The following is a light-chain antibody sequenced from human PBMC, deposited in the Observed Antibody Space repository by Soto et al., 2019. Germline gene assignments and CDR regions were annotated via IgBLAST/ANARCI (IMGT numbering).Light chain of an antibody. CDR2: GAS. V-gene: IGKV3-15*01. CDR1: QSVSSN. J-gene: IGKJ4*01. Sequence: EIVMTQSPATLSVSPGERATLSCRASQSVSSNLAWYQQKPGQAPRLLIYGASNRATGIPARFSGSGSGTEFTLTISSLQSEDFAVYYCQQYNNWPRALTFGGGTKVEIK. CDR3: QQYNNWPRALT.